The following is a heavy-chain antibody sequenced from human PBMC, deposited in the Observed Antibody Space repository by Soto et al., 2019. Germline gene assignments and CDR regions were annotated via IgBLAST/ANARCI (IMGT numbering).Heavy chain of an antibody. J-gene: IGHJ4*02. CDR1: GFSLSISGMG. Sequence: SGPTLVNPTQTLTLTCTFSGFSLSISGMGVGWIRQPPGKALEWLALISWNDDERYSPSLKSRLTITKDTSKNQVVLTMTNMDPVDTATYFCAHSYCSSSSCYRGFDYWGQGTLVTAPQ. V-gene: IGHV2-5*01. CDR2: ISWNDDE. D-gene: IGHD2-2*02. CDR3: AHSYCSSSSCYRGFDY.